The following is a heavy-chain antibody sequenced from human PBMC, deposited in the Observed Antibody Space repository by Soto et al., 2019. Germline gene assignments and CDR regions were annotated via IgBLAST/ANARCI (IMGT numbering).Heavy chain of an antibody. CDR3: AKDRHHCSGGSCYYYGMDV. CDR2: ISGSGGST. J-gene: IGHJ6*02. Sequence: GGSLRLSCAASGFTFSSYAMSWVRQAPGKGLEWVSAISGSGGSTYYADSVKGRFTISRDNSKNTLYLQMNSLRAEDTAVYYCAKDRHHCSGGSCYYYGMDVWGQGTTVTVSS. CDR1: GFTFSSYA. D-gene: IGHD2-15*01. V-gene: IGHV3-23*01.